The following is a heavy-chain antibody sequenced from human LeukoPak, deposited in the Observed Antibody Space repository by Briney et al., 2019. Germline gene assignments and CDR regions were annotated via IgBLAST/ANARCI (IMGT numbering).Heavy chain of an antibody. V-gene: IGHV1-24*01. Sequence: SSVKVSCKVSGYTLTELSMHWARQAHGKGLEWMGGFDPEDGETIYAQKFQGRVTMTEDTSTDTVYMELSSVRSEDTAIYYCATDRAYFGSGNFFDYWGQGALVTVSS. D-gene: IGHD3-10*01. CDR1: GYTLTELS. J-gene: IGHJ4*02. CDR3: ATDRAYFGSGNFFDY. CDR2: FDPEDGET.